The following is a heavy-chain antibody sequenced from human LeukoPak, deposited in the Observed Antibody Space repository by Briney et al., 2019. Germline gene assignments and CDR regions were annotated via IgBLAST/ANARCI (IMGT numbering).Heavy chain of an antibody. Sequence: SETLSLTCTVSGGSISSSSYYWGWIRQPPGKGLEWIGSIYYSGSTYYNPSLKSRVTISVDTSTNQFSLKLSSVTAADTAVYYCARHTYYDNPFDYWGQGTLVTVSS. J-gene: IGHJ4*02. CDR3: ARHTYYDNPFDY. CDR1: GGSISSSSYY. D-gene: IGHD3-22*01. V-gene: IGHV4-39*01. CDR2: IYYSGST.